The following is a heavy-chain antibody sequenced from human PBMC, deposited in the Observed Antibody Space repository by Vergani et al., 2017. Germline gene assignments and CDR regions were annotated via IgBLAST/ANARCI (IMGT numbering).Heavy chain of an antibody. Sequence: EVQLVESGGGLVKPGGSLRLSCAASGFTFSSYSMNWVRQAPGKGLEWVSSISSSSDYIHYADSVKGRFTISRDNAKNSLYLLMNSLRAEDTAVYYCASRRFLERLLSRRGLSEGDAFDLWGQGTRVTVSS. V-gene: IGHV3-21*01. D-gene: IGHD3-3*01. CDR1: GFTFSSYS. J-gene: IGHJ3*01. CDR3: ASRRFLERLLSRRGLSEGDAFDL. CDR2: ISSSSDYI.